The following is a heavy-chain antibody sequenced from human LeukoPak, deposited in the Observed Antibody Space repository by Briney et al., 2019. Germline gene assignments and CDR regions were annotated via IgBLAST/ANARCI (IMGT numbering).Heavy chain of an antibody. CDR1: GLTFSSYD. CDR3: AREGPRGNSQFDY. V-gene: IGHV3-13*01. CDR2: IGATGDT. D-gene: IGHD2/OR15-2a*01. Sequence: GGSLRLSCAASGLTFSSYDMHWVRHAPGKGLEWVSSIGATGDTYYTDSVKGRLTISRDNSKNTLYLQMNSLRAEDTAVYYCAREGPRGNSQFDYWGQGTPVTVSS. J-gene: IGHJ4*02.